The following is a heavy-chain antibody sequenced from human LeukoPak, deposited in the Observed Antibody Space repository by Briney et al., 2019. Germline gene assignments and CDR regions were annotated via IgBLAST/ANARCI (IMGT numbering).Heavy chain of an antibody. J-gene: IGHJ4*02. V-gene: IGHV3-48*01. CDR2: ISSSSSTI. CDR1: GFTFSSYS. Sequence: GGSLRLPCAASGFTFSSYSMNWVRQAPGKGLEWVSYISSSSSTIYYADSVKGRFTISRDNAKNSLYLQMNSLRAEDTAVYYCARTRGKIAVAEDFDYWGQGTLVTVSS. D-gene: IGHD6-19*01. CDR3: ARTRGKIAVAEDFDY.